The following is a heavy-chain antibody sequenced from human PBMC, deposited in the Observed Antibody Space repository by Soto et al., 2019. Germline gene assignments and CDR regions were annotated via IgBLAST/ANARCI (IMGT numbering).Heavy chain of an antibody. V-gene: IGHV3-30-3*01. CDR3: ARDNWFDP. CDR2: ISYDGSNK. CDR1: GFTFSSYA. Sequence: QVQLVESGGGVVQPGRSLRLSCAASGFTFSSYAMHWVRQAPGKGLEWVAVISYDGSNKYYADSVKGRFTISRDNSNNTLYLQMNSLRAEDTAVYYCARDNWFDPWGQGTLVTVSS. J-gene: IGHJ5*02.